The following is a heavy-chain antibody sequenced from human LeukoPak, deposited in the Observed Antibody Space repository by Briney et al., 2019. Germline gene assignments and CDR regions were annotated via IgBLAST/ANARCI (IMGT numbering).Heavy chain of an antibody. CDR2: ISAYNGNT. Sequence: GASVKVSCKASSYTFTSYGISWVRQAPGQGLEWMGWISAYNGNTNYARKLQGRVTVTTDTSTSTAYMELRSLTSGDTAVYYCTRNRLDYCSSTSCYPYYYYYMDVWGKGTTVTVSS. V-gene: IGHV1-18*01. CDR1: SYTFTSYG. CDR3: TRNRLDYCSSTSCYPYYYYYMDV. D-gene: IGHD2-2*01. J-gene: IGHJ6*03.